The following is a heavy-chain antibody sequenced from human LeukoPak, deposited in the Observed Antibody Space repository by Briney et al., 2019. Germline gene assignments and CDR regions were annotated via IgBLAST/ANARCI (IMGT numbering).Heavy chain of an antibody. D-gene: IGHD2/OR15-2a*01. V-gene: IGHV3-53*01. CDR3: ARDPFEVDAFDI. J-gene: IGHJ3*02. CDR1: EFTVSNNY. Sequence: GGSLRLSCAAFEFTVSNNYMTWVRQAPGKGLEWVSVLYSGGTTYYADSVKGRFTISRDNSKNTLYLQMSSLRVGDTAIYYCARDPFEVDAFDIWGQGKMVTVSS. CDR2: LYSGGTT.